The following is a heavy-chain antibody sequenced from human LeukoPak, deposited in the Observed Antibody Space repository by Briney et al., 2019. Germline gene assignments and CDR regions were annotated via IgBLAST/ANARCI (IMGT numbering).Heavy chain of an antibody. D-gene: IGHD1-14*01. CDR3: ASGRRLAY. CDR2: IEQDGSEK. J-gene: IGHJ4*02. V-gene: IGHV3-7*01. Sequence: GGSLRLSCAASGFTFRTYWMTWVRQAPGKGLEWVANIEQDGSEKYYVDSVEGRFTISRDNTKNSLYLQMNSLRAEDTAVYYCASGRRLAYWGQGTLVTVSS. CDR1: GFTFRTYW.